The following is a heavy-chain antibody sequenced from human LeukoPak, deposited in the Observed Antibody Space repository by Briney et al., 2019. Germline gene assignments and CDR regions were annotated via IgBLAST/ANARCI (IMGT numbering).Heavy chain of an antibody. Sequence: SETLSLTCTVSGASISSTTFHWGWIRQPPGKGLDWLVTIYYSGSTYYNPSLKSRVTISVDASKNHFSLRLSSVTAADTAVYYCARRGVGPTRLYYFDYWGQGTLVTVSS. CDR1: GASISSTTFH. V-gene: IGHV4-39*02. CDR3: ARRGVGPTRLYYFDY. D-gene: IGHD1-26*01. CDR2: IYYSGST. J-gene: IGHJ4*02.